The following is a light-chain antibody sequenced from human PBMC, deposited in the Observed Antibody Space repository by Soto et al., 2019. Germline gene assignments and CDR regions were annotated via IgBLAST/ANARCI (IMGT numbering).Light chain of an antibody. V-gene: IGKV1D-16*01. J-gene: IGKJ2*01. CDR1: QGISSW. CDR3: QQYNGHPYT. CDR2: AAS. Sequence: DLQMTQSPSSLSASVGDRVTITCRASQGISSWLAWYQQKPEKAPKSLIHAASSLQSGVPSRFNGSGSGTDFTLTISNLQPEHFATYYCQQYNGHPYTFGLGTKVEIK.